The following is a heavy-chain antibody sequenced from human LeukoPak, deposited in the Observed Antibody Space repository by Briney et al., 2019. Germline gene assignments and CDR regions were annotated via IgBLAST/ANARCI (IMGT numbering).Heavy chain of an antibody. Sequence: PGRSLRLSCAASGFTFSSYAMHWVRQAPGKGLEWVAVISYDGSNKYYADSVKGRFTISRDNSKNTLYLQMNSLRAEDTAVYYCVKDSSGWDEYFQHWGQGTLVTVSS. V-gene: IGHV3-30*04. CDR1: GFTFSSYA. CDR3: VKDSSGWDEYFQH. J-gene: IGHJ1*01. CDR2: ISYDGSNK. D-gene: IGHD6-19*01.